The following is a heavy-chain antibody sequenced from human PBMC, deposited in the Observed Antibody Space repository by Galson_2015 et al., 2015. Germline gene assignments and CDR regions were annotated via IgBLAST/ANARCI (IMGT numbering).Heavy chain of an antibody. V-gene: IGHV3-23*01. CDR1: GFTFRSYA. J-gene: IGHJ4*02. CDR3: AKGVGSDFYYANDY. D-gene: IGHD3-22*01. CDR2: ITASGGSA. Sequence: SLRLSCAASGFTFRSYAMSWVRQAPGKGLEWVSLITASGGSAYYADSVKRRVTISRDNSKNTLYLQMNSLRAEDTDMYYWAKGVGSDFYYANDYWGQGTLVTVSS.